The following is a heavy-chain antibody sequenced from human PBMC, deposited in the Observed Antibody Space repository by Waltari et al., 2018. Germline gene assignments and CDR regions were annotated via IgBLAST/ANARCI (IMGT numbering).Heavy chain of an antibody. CDR1: GFPVSSNY. CDR3: ARMYYDFWSGYYGGFDD. Sequence: EVQLVESGGGLVKPGGSLRLSCAASGFPVSSNYMSWVRQAPGKGLEWVSVIYSGGSTYYADAVKGRVTISRDNSKNTLYLQMNSLRAEDTAVYYCARMYYDFWSGYYGGFDDWGQGTLVTVSS. V-gene: IGHV3-66*02. J-gene: IGHJ4*02. D-gene: IGHD3-3*01. CDR2: IYSGGST.